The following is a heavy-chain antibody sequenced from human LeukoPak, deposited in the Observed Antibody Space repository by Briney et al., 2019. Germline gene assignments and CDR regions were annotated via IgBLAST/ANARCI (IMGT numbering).Heavy chain of an antibody. D-gene: IGHD3-22*01. Sequence: GSSVKVSCKASGGTFSSYAISWVRQAPGQGLEWTGGIIPIFGTANYAQKFQGRVTITADESTSTAYMELSSLRSEDTAVYYCARDMYYYDSSGYTDDYWGQGTLVTVSS. CDR1: GGTFSSYA. V-gene: IGHV1-69*01. CDR3: ARDMYYYDSSGYTDDY. J-gene: IGHJ4*02. CDR2: IIPIFGTA.